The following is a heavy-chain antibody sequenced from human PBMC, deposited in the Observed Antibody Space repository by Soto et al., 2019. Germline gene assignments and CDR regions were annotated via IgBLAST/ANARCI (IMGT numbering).Heavy chain of an antibody. D-gene: IGHD3-10*01. CDR2: MNYRGIT. Sequence: QVQLQESGPGLLKPSQTLSLTCTVSGGSIRSDGYYWSWIRQRPGKGLEWIGYMNYRGITYYNPSRKSRLNISADTSKNHFSLNLNSVTAADTAVYYCARDGLSGGDAFDIWGQGTMVVVSS. V-gene: IGHV4-31*03. J-gene: IGHJ3*02. CDR1: GGSIRSDGYY. CDR3: ARDGLSGGDAFDI.